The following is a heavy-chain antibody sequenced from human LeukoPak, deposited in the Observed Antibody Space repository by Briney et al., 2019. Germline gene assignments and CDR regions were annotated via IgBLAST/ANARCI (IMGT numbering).Heavy chain of an antibody. D-gene: IGHD5-24*01. CDR3: ARREEEMASPGFDY. Sequence: SQTLSLTCTVSGGSISSSSYYWGWIRQPPGKGLEWIGSIYYSGSTYYNPSLKSRVTISVDTSKNQFSLKLSSVTAADTAVYYCARREEEMASPGFDYWGQGTLVTVSS. CDR1: GGSISSSSYY. J-gene: IGHJ4*02. CDR2: IYYSGST. V-gene: IGHV4-39*01.